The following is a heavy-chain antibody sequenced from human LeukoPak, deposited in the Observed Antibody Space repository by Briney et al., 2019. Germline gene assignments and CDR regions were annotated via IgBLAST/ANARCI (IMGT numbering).Heavy chain of an antibody. CDR2: ISSSSSTI. V-gene: IGHV3-48*04. D-gene: IGHD3-10*02. J-gene: IGHJ6*04. CDR3: AELGTTMIGGV. Sequence: GGSLRLSCAASGFTFSSYSMNWVRQAPGKGLEWVSYISSSSSTIYYADSVKGRFTISRDNAKNSLYLQMNSLRAEDTAVYYCAELGTTMIGGVWGKGTTVTISS. CDR1: GFTFSSYS.